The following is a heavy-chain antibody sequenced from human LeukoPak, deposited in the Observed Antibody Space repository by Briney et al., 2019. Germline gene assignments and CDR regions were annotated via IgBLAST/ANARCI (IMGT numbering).Heavy chain of an antibody. Sequence: SETLSLTCAVYDGSLSGYYWSWIRQPPGKGLEWIGSIYYSGSTYYNPSLKSRVTISVDTSKNQFSLKLSSVTAADTAVYYCAGIVGATTALDYWGQGTLVTVSS. CDR3: AGIVGATTALDY. CDR1: DGSLSGYY. V-gene: IGHV4-34*01. CDR2: IYYSGST. D-gene: IGHD1-26*01. J-gene: IGHJ4*02.